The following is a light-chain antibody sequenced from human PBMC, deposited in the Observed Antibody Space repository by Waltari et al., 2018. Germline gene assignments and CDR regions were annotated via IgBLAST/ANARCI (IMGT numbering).Light chain of an antibody. J-gene: IGLJ2*01. CDR3: CTYVGRTTFHVT. CDR1: ISAVGTYNL. Sequence: QSALTQPASVSGSPGQSITISCTGTISAVGTYNLVSWYQQPPGKAPKLIIYEDNKRPSGVSDRLSGSKSGNTASLTISGLQAEDEADYYCCTYVGRTTFHVTFGGGTKLTVL. CDR2: EDN. V-gene: IGLV2-23*02.